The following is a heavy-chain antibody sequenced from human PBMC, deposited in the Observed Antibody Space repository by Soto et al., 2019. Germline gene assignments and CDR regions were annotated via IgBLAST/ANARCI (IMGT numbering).Heavy chain of an antibody. D-gene: IGHD3-10*01. Sequence: GESLKISCKGSGYSFTSYWIGWVRLMPGKGLEWMGIIYPGDSDTRYSPSFQGQVTISADKSISTAYLQWSSLKASDTAMYYCARQAYYYGSGSYYNNWFDPWGQGTLVTVSS. J-gene: IGHJ5*02. V-gene: IGHV5-51*01. CDR2: IYPGDSDT. CDR3: ARQAYYYGSGSYYNNWFDP. CDR1: GYSFTSYW.